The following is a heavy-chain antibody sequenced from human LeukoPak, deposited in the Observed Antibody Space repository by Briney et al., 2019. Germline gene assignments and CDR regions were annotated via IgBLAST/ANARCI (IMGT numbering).Heavy chain of an antibody. J-gene: IGHJ4*02. CDR3: ALEVGAGDRSVGY. CDR1: GFTFTNYD. Sequence: PVASVKVSCKASGFTFTNYDINWVRQATGQGLEWIGWMNPRNGNTGYAQKLQGRVTMTTDTSTSTAYMELRSLRSDDTAVYYCALEVGAGDRSVGYWGQGTLVTVSS. D-gene: IGHD1-26*01. CDR2: MNPRNGNT. V-gene: IGHV1-8*01.